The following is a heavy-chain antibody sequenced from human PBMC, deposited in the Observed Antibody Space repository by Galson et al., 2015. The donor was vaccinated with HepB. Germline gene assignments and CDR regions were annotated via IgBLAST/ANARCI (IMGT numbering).Heavy chain of an antibody. CDR2: ISRNADST. CDR1: GFTFSNYG. Sequence: SLRLSCAASGFTFSNYGMSWVRQAPGKGLEWVSSISRNADSTYYADSVKGRFTISRDNSKNTLSLQMNSLRVEDTAVYYCVKTPWGLRGLIRDDALDIWGQGTMVTVS. V-gene: IGHV3-23*01. CDR3: VKTPWGLRGLIRDDALDI. J-gene: IGHJ3*02. D-gene: IGHD3-10*01.